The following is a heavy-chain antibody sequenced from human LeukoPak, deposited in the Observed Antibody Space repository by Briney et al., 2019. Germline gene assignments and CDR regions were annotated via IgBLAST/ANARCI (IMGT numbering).Heavy chain of an antibody. D-gene: IGHD3-22*01. CDR2: IYYSGST. CDR3: ARYNSDSSGFDH. CDR1: GYSTSSSNW. Sequence: SETLSLTCAVSGYSTSSSNWWGWIRQPPGKGLEWIGYIYYSGSTYYNPSLKSRVSMSVDTSKNQFSLKLRSVTAVDTAVYWCARYNSDSSGFDHWGQGTLVTVSS. V-gene: IGHV4-28*01. J-gene: IGHJ4*02.